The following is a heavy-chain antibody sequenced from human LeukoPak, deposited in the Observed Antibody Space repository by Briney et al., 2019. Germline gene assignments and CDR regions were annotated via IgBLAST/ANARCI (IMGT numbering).Heavy chain of an antibody. J-gene: IGHJ4*02. CDR3: AGEYCSAGVGSRSFDN. CDR1: GFTFSTSW. D-gene: IGHD2-15*01. CDR2: INGDGSRS. V-gene: IGHV3-74*01. Sequence: GGSLRLSCAASGFTFSTSWMHWLRQTPGKGLVWVSRINGDGSRSAYADSVKGRFTISRDNAKNTLYLQMNSLRPEDTAVYYCAGEYCSAGVGSRSFDNWGQGTLVTVSS.